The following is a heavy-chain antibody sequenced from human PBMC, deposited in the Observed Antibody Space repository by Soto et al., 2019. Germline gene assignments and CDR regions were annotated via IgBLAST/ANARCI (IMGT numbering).Heavy chain of an antibody. CDR1: GFNFRVYW. Sequence: GGSLRLSCSASGFNFRVYWMHWVRQAPGKGLVWVSRISNDGETATYADSVEGRFTVSRDNANNTLYLQMNSLTAEDTAVYFCARGGSWFDVWGQGTVVTVSS. CDR2: ISNDGETA. J-gene: IGHJ5*02. V-gene: IGHV3-74*03. CDR3: ARGGSWFDV.